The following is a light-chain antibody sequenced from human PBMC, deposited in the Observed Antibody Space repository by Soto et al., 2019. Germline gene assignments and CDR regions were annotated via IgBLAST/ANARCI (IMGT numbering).Light chain of an antibody. CDR2: AAS. CDR1: QNIRKY. CDR3: QQSYSAPPA. V-gene: IGKV1-39*01. Sequence: DIWVTQSPSSLSASVGDRVTITCRTSQNIRKYLNWYQQRPGKAPKLLLYAASTLQSGVPSRFSGSGSGTDVTLTMISLQPEDFVTYYCQQSYSAPPAFGRGTKVEV. J-gene: IGKJ1*01.